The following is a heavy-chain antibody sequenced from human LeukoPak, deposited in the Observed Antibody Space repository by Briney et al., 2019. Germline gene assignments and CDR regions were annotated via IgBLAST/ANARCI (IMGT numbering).Heavy chain of an antibody. J-gene: IGHJ4*02. CDR3: ARLRGDPEYYYDSSGYYQFVC. Sequence: SETLSLTCTVSRVSITSYYWSWIRQPPGKGLEWLGYIYYSGSTNYNPSLKSRVTISVDTSKDQFSLKLSSVTAADTAVYSCARLRGDPEYYYDSSGYYQFVCWGQGTLVTVSS. CDR2: IYYSGST. CDR1: RVSITSYY. D-gene: IGHD3-22*01. V-gene: IGHV4-59*08.